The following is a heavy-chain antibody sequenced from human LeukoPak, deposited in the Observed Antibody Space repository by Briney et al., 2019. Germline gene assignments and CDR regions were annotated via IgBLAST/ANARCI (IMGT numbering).Heavy chain of an antibody. CDR2: ISSSSTTI. Sequence: GGSLRLSCAASGFTFSSYSMMWVRQAPGKGLEWVSYISSSSTTIHYADSVKGRFTISRDNSKNTLYLQMNSLRAEDTAVYYCAKLLSYYDSSGYYVVDYWGQGTLVTVSS. V-gene: IGHV3-48*01. CDR3: AKLLSYYDSSGYYVVDY. CDR1: GFTFSSYS. D-gene: IGHD3-22*01. J-gene: IGHJ4*02.